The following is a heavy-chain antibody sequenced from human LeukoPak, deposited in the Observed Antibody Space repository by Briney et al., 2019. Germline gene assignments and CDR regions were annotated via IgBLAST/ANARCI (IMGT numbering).Heavy chain of an antibody. D-gene: IGHD2-2*01. Sequence: EASVKVSCKASGGTFSSYAISWVRQAPGQGLEWMGGIIPIFGTANYAQKFQGGVTITADESTSTAYMELSSLRSEDTAVYYCARGQLRGTYFDYWGQGTLVTVSS. CDR3: ARGQLRGTYFDY. J-gene: IGHJ4*02. CDR2: IIPIFGTA. V-gene: IGHV1-69*13. CDR1: GGTFSSYA.